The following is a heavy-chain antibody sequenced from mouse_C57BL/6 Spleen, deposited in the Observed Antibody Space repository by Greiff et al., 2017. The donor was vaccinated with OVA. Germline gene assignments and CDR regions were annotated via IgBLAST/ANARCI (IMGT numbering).Heavy chain of an antibody. V-gene: IGHV1-82*01. D-gene: IGHD3-2*02. CDR3: ARGGSSGYVYYAMDY. J-gene: IGHJ4*01. CDR1: GYAFSSSW. CDR2: IYPGDGDT. Sequence: QVQLKESGPELVKPGASVKISCKASGYAFSSSWMNWVKQRPGKGLEWIGRIYPGDGDTNYNGKFKGKATLTADKSSSTAYMQLSSLTSEDSAVYFCARGGSSGYVYYAMDYWGQGTSVTVSS.